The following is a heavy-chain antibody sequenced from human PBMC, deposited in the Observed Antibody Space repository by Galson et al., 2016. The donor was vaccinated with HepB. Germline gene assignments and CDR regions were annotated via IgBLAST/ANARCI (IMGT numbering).Heavy chain of an antibody. J-gene: IGHJ5*02. CDR2: VSDDGTNK. CDR1: GFSLSNYG. D-gene: IGHD3-3*01. CDR3: AKEEGAILRFLEWLSRLDP. Sequence: SLRLSCAASGFSLSNYGMHWVRQAPGKGLQWVAVVSDDGTNKYYADSVKGRFTISRDNSKNTVYLQMNSLRVEDAAVYYCAKEEGAILRFLEWLSRLDPWGQGTLVIVSA. V-gene: IGHV3-30*18.